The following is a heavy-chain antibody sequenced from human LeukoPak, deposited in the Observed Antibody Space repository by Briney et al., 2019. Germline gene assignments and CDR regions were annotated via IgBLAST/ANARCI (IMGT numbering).Heavy chain of an antibody. J-gene: IGHJ5*02. CDR3: ARDVKTVIVVPAAIRWFDP. CDR2: INHSGST. D-gene: IGHD2-2*02. CDR1: GGSSSGYY. Sequence: TSETLSLTCAVYGGSSSGYYWSWIRQPPGKGLEWIGEINHSGSTNYNPSLKSRVTISVDTSKNQFSLKLSSVTAADTAVYYCARDVKTVIVVPAAIRWFDPWGQGTLVTVSS. V-gene: IGHV4-34*01.